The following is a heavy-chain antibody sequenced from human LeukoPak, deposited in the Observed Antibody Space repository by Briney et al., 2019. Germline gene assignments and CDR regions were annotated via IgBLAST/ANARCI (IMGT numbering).Heavy chain of an antibody. J-gene: IGHJ4*02. V-gene: IGHV4-59*12. CDR2: IYHSGAA. D-gene: IGHD1-26*01. Sequence: PSETLSLTCIVSGGSISSYYWSWIRQPPGKGLEWVGYIYHSGAAYHNPSLKSRLALSVDTSNNQFSLRLRSVTAADTAVYYCVRGVGGEYFYFDRWGQGALVTVSA. CDR1: GGSISSYY. CDR3: VRGVGGEYFYFDR.